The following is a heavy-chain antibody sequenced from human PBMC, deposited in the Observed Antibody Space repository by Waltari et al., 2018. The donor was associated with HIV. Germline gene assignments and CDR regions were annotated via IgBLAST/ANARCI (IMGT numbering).Heavy chain of an antibody. D-gene: IGHD4-17*01. V-gene: IGHV3-30*18. CDR1: GFRFSSYG. Sequence: QVQLVESGGGVVQPGRYLRLSCADSGFRFSSYGMHWVRQAPGKGLEWVAVIWHDGGNKYYADSVKGRFTISRDNSKNTLYLQMSSLRAEDTAMYYCAKDRTVAAIWGQGTMVTVSS. CDR3: AKDRTVAAI. J-gene: IGHJ3*02. CDR2: IWHDGGNK.